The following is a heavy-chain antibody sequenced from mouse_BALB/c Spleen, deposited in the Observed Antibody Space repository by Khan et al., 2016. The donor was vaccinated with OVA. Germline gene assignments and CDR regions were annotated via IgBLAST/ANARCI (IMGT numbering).Heavy chain of an antibody. V-gene: IGHV1-20*02. CDR3: TRIYRSDFDY. D-gene: IGHD1-1*01. CDR1: GYSFTGYF. J-gene: IGHJ2*01. CDR2: INPHIGET. Sequence: VQLQQSGPELVKPGASVKISCKASGYSFTGYFMNWVMQSHGKSLEWIGRINPHIGETLYNQKFKDKATLTVVESSSTAHMELRSLASEDSAVYYCTRIYRSDFDYWGQGTTLTVSS.